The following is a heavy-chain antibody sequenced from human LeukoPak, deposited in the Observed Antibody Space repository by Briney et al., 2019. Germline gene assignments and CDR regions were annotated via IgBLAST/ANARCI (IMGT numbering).Heavy chain of an antibody. Sequence: ASVKVSCKASGYTFTSNDINWVRQATGQGREWMGWMNPNSGNTGYAQKFQGRVTVTRNLSVSTAYMELSRLRSEDTAVYYCARGSSCTSMTCPYYMDVWGKGTTVTVSS. D-gene: IGHD2-8*01. J-gene: IGHJ6*03. CDR2: MNPNSGNT. CDR1: GYTFTSND. V-gene: IGHV1-8*01. CDR3: ARGSSCTSMTCPYYMDV.